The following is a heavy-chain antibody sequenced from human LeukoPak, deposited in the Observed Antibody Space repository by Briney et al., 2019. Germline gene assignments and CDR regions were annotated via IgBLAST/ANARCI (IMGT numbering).Heavy chain of an antibody. J-gene: IGHJ5*02. CDR3: ARGTPNRYYYDSSGSSWFDP. CDR1: GYTFTSYG. D-gene: IGHD3-22*01. V-gene: IGHV1-18*01. CDR2: ISAYNGNT. Sequence: PTASVKVSCKASGYTFTSYGISWVRQAPGQGLEWMGWISAYNGNTNYAQKLQGRVTMTTDTSTSTAYMELRSLRSDDTAVYYCARGTPNRYYYDSSGSSWFDPWGQGTLVTVSS.